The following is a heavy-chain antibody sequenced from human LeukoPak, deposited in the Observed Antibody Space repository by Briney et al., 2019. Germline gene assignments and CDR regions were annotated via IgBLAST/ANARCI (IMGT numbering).Heavy chain of an antibody. J-gene: IGHJ6*03. CDR3: ARGGKATIRGAYYYYMDV. CDR1: GGTFSSYA. V-gene: IGHV1-69*06. D-gene: IGHD5-24*01. CDR2: IIPIFGTA. Sequence: GASVKVSCKASGGTFSSYAISWVRQAPGQGLEWMGGIIPIFGTANYAQKFQGRVTITADKSTSTAYMELSSLRSEDTAVYYCARGGKATIRGAYYYYMDVWGKGTTVTVSS.